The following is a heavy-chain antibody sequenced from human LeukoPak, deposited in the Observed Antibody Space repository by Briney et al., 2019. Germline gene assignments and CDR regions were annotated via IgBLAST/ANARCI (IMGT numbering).Heavy chain of an antibody. CDR3: ARGRGYSSSWALYYFDY. CDR2: INPNSGGT. J-gene: IGHJ4*02. CDR1: GYTFTGYY. V-gene: IGHV1-2*02. D-gene: IGHD6-13*01. Sequence: ASVKVSCKASGYTFTGYYMHWVRQAPGQGLEWMGWINPNSGGTNYAQKFQGRVTMTRDTSISTAYMELSRLRSDDTAVYYCARGRGYSSSWALYYFDYWGQETLVTVSS.